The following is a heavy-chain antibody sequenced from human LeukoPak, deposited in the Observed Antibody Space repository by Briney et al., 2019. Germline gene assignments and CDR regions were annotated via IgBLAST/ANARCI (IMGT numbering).Heavy chain of an antibody. CDR1: GYTFTAYY. J-gene: IGHJ6*03. V-gene: IGHV1-46*03. D-gene: IGHD5-24*01. CDR2: INPSGGST. Sequence: VKVSCKASGYTFTAYYIHWVRQAPGQGLEWMGIINPSGGSTSCAQKFQGRVTMTRDMSTSTVYMELSSLRSEDTAVYYCARELRGYNRLRTYYYYMDVWGKGTTVTVSS. CDR3: ARELRGYNRLRTYYYYMDV.